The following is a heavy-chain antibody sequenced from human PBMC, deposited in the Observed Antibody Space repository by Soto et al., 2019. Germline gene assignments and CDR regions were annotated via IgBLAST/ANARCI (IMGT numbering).Heavy chain of an antibody. CDR2: IYYSGST. CDR1: GGSISSYY. Sequence: QVQLQESGPGLVKPSETLSLTCTVSGGSISSYYWSWIRQPPGKGLEWIGYIYYSGSTNYNPSLKSRVTISVDTSKNQFSLKLSSVTAADTAVYYCASGDFWSGYSVFFDYWGQGTLVTVSS. V-gene: IGHV4-59*01. D-gene: IGHD3-3*01. CDR3: ASGDFWSGYSVFFDY. J-gene: IGHJ4*02.